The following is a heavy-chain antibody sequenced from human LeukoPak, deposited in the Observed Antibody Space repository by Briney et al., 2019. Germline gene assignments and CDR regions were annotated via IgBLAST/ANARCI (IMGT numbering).Heavy chain of an antibody. J-gene: IGHJ6*02. D-gene: IGHD3-10*01. CDR2: IYYSGST. V-gene: IGHV4-31*03. CDR1: GGSISSGGYY. Sequence: SETLSLTCTVSGGSISSGGYYWSWIRQHPGKGLEWIGYIYYSGSTYYNPSLKSRVTISVDTSKNQFSLKLSSVTAADTAVYYCARDPGSGSRYYYYGMDVWGQGTTVTVSS. CDR3: ARDPGSGSRYYYYGMDV.